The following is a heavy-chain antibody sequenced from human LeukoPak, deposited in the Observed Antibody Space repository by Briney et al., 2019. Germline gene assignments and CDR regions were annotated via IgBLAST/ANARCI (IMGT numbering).Heavy chain of an antibody. V-gene: IGHV1-2*04. D-gene: IGHD2-15*01. CDR2: INPNSGGT. CDR1: GYTFTGYY. J-gene: IGHJ3*02. Sequence: ASVKVSCKASGYTFTGYYMHWVRQAPGQGLEWMGWINPNSGGTNYAQKFQGWVTMTRDTSISTAYMELSRLRSDDTAVYYCAREGGLGYCSGGSCPDAFDIWGQGTMVTVSS. CDR3: AREGGLGYCSGGSCPDAFDI.